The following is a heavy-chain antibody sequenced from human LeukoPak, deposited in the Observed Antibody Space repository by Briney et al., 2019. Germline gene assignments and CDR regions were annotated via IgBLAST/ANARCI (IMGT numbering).Heavy chain of an antibody. J-gene: IGHJ5*02. D-gene: IGHD3-22*01. Sequence: TTSQTLSLTCTVSGGSISSGSYYWSWIRQPAGKGLEWIGRIYTSGSTNYNPSLKSRVTISVDTSKNQFSLKLSSVTAADTAVYYCAREWAKNYYDSSGPRFDPWGQGTLVTVSS. CDR1: GGSISSGSYY. CDR3: AREWAKNYYDSSGPRFDP. V-gene: IGHV4-61*02. CDR2: IYTSGST.